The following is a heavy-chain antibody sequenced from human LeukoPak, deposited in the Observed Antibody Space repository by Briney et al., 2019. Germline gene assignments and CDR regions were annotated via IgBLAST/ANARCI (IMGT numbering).Heavy chain of an antibody. CDR2: ISSNGDST. CDR3: VKDRWVDY. J-gene: IGHJ4*02. CDR1: GXIFSPYA. Sequence: PGGSLRLSCSASGXIFSPYAMHWVRQAPGKGLEYVSSISSNGDSTYYADSVKDRFTISRDNSKNTVYLQMSSLRVEDTAVYYCVKDRWVDYWGQGTLVTVSS. D-gene: IGHD4-23*01. V-gene: IGHV3-64D*09.